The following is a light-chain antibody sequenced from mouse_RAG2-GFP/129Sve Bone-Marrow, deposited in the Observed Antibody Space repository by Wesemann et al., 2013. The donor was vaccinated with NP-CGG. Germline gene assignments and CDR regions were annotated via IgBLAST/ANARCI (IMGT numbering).Light chain of an antibody. J-gene: IGKJ5*01. Sequence: DIVMTHSHKFMSTSVGDRVSITCKASQDVGTAVAWYQQKPGQSPKLLIYWASTRHTGVPDRFTGSGSGTDFTLTISNVQSEDLADYFCQQYSSYPSLTFGAGTKLEL. CDR2: WAS. CDR1: QDVGTA. CDR3: QQYSSYPSLT. V-gene: IGKV6-23*01.